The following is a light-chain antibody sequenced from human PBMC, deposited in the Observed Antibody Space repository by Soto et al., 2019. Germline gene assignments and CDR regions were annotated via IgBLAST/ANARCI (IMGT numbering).Light chain of an antibody. CDR2: DAS. CDR1: QSISSW. V-gene: IGKV1-5*01. CDR3: QQYANYWT. Sequence: DIQMAQSPSTLSASVGDRVTITCRASQSISSWLAWYQQKPGKAPKLLIYDASNLDSGVPSRFSGSGSGTEFSLNISTPQPDDCATYDCQQYANYWTFGQGTKVDIX. J-gene: IGKJ1*01.